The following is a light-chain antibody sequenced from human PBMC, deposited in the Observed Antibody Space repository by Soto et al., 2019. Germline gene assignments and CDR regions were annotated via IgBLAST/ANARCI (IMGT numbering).Light chain of an antibody. CDR2: GTT. Sequence: QSVLTQTPSVPGAPGQRVTISCTGRSSNIGAGYDVHWYQHLPGTAPKPLIYGTTNRPSGVPDRFSGSKSGISASLAITGLQAEDEADYYCHSYDSSLSASVFGAGTKVTVL. CDR1: SSNIGAGYD. CDR3: HSYDSSLSASV. J-gene: IGLJ1*01. V-gene: IGLV1-40*01.